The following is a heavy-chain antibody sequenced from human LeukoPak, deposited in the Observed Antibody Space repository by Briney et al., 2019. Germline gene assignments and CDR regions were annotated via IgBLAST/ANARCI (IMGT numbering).Heavy chain of an antibody. CDR1: GGSFSGYY. D-gene: IGHD5-24*01. CDR3: ARGRWLHPLDY. V-gene: IGHV4-34*01. CDR2: INRSGST. J-gene: IGHJ4*02. Sequence: SETLSLTCAVYGGSFSGYYWSWIRQPPGKGLEWIGEINRSGSTNYNPSLKSRVTISVDTSKNQFSLKLSSVTAADTAVYYCARGRWLHPLDYWGQGTLVTVSS.